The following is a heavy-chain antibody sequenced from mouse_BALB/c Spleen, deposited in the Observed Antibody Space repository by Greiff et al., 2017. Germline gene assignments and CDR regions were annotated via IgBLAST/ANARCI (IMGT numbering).Heavy chain of an antibody. CDR2: IWAGGST. D-gene: IGHD2-14*01. J-gene: IGHJ3*01. CDR1: GFSLTSYG. V-gene: IGHV2-9*02. Sequence: VMLVESGPGLVAPSQSLSITCTVSGFSLTSYGVHWVRQPPGKGLEWLGVIWAGGSTNYNSALMSRLSISKDNSKSQVFLKMNSLQTDDTAMYYCARESNRYDAWFAYWGQGTLVTVSA. CDR3: ARESNRYDAWFAY.